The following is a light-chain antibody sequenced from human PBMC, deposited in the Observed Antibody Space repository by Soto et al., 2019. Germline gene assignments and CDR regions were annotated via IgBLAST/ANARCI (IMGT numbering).Light chain of an antibody. CDR3: QQLNSYPYG. J-gene: IGKJ3*01. CDR2: AAS. V-gene: IGKV1-9*01. CDR1: QGINSY. Sequence: DIQLSQSPSFLSASVGDRVTITCRASQGINSYVAWYQQEPGKAPKLLIYAASTLQSGVPSRFSGSGSGTEFTLTISCLQPEDFATYYCQQLNSYPYGFGPGTKVDIK.